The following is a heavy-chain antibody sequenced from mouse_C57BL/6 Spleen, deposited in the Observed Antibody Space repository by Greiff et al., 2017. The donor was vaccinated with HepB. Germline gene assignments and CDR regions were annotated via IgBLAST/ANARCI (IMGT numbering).Heavy chain of an antibody. V-gene: IGHV14-2*01. D-gene: IGHD1-1*01. CDR1: GFNIKDSY. CDR2: IDPEDGET. J-gene: IGHJ4*01. Sequence: EVQLQQSGAELVKPGASVKLSCTASGFNIKDSYMHWVKQRTEQGLEWIGRIDPEDGETKYAPKFQGKATITADTSSNPAYMQLNSLTSEDTAVYYCARSSSTVVATGDYWGQGTSVTVSS. CDR3: ARSSSTVVATGDY.